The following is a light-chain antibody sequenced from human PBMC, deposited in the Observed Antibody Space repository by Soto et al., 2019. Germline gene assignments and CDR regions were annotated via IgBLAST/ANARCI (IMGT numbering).Light chain of an antibody. CDR1: QGISNY. CDR3: HKYNHAPT. CDR2: AAS. V-gene: IGKV1-27*01. Sequence: DIQMTQSPSSLSASVGDRVTITSRASQGISNYLAWYQQKPGKVPELLIYAASTLQSGVPSRFSGSGSGTEFSLTISGLQPEDVATYYCHKYNHAPTFGGGTKVEIK. J-gene: IGKJ4*01.